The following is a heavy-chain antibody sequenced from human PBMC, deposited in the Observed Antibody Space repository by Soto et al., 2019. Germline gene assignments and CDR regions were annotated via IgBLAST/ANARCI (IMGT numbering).Heavy chain of an antibody. CDR3: ASIDTGTSARDY. Sequence: PGGSLRLSCAASGSTFSSYWMHWVRQAPGKGLVWVSRINSDGSSTRYADSVKGRFTISRDNAKNTLYLQMNSLRAEDTAVYYCASIDTGTSARDYWGQGTLVTVSS. CDR2: INSDGSST. V-gene: IGHV3-74*01. CDR1: GSTFSSYW. J-gene: IGHJ4*02. D-gene: IGHD1-1*01.